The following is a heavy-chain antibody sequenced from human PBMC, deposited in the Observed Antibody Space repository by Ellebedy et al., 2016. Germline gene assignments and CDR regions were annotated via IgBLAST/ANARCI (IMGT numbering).Heavy chain of an antibody. CDR3: AKDYYGSGSYFDY. CDR2: ISFDGSTK. V-gene: IGHV3-30*18. J-gene: IGHJ4*02. Sequence: GGSLRLSXAASGFTFSSYGMHRVRQAPGKGLEWVAVISFDGSTKYYADSVKGRFTISRDNSKNTLYLQMNSLRAEDTAVYYCAKDYYGSGSYFDYWGQGTLVTVSS. CDR1: GFTFSSYG. D-gene: IGHD3-10*01.